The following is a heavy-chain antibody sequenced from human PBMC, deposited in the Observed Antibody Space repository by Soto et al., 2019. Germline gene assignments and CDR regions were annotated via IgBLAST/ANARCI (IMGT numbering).Heavy chain of an antibody. J-gene: IGHJ4*02. D-gene: IGHD2-21*02. Sequence: PGGSIKVSCAAAGFPFSSYPMIWVRQAPGKGLEWVSAITGNGGYTYYADSVKGRFTISRDNSKNTLYLQMNSLGAEDTAVYYCAKLTGDSWGYFDSWGQGTLVTVSS. V-gene: IGHV3-23*01. CDR2: ITGNGGYT. CDR3: AKLTGDSWGYFDS. CDR1: GFPFSSYP.